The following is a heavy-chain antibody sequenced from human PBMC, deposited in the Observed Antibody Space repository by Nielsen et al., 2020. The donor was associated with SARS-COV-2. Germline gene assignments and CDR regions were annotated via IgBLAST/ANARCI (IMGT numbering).Heavy chain of an antibody. Sequence: WIRQPPGKGLVWVSRIDPDGTVTNYADSVKGRFTISRDNAKNSLYLQMNSLRAEDTALYYCAKAPWDCSSTSCYVRGAFDYWGQGTLVTVSS. D-gene: IGHD2-2*01. CDR2: IDPDGTVT. V-gene: IGHV3-74*01. CDR3: AKAPWDCSSTSCYVRGAFDY. J-gene: IGHJ4*02.